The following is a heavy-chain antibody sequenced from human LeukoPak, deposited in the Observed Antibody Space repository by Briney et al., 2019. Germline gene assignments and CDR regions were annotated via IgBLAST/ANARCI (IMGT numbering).Heavy chain of an antibody. CDR1: GYTFTSYA. CDR2: INTNTGNP. V-gene: IGHV7-4-1*02. CDR3: ARDRSDSSGYYSDAFDI. J-gene: IGHJ3*02. D-gene: IGHD3-22*01. Sequence: ASVKVSCKASGYTFTSYAMNWVRQAPGQGLEWMGWINTNTGNPTYAQGFTGRFVFSLDTSVSTAYLQISSLKAEDTAVCYCARDRSDSSGYYSDAFDIWGQGTMVTVSS.